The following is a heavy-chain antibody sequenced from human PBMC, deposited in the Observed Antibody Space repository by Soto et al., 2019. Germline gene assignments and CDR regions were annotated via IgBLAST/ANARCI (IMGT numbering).Heavy chain of an antibody. CDR1: GDSVSSNSAG. Sequence: WQTLSLPCDISGDSVSSNSAGWNWVRQSPSRGLEWLGRTYYRSKWFYDYAESVKSRITINPDTSKNQYSLQLNSVTPEDTAVYYCARGEQYSGRIFDYWGQGTLVTVSS. CDR3: ARGEQYSGRIFDY. CDR2: TYYRSKWFY. D-gene: IGHD1-26*01. J-gene: IGHJ4*01. V-gene: IGHV6-1*01.